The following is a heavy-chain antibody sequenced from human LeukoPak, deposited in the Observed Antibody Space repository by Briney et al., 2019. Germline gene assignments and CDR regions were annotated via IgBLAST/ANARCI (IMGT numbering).Heavy chain of an antibody. CDR3: AREAYGYCSSTSCPDSFDY. J-gene: IGHJ4*02. D-gene: IGHD2-2*01. CDR2: ISSSSSYI. CDR1: GFTFDDYG. V-gene: IGHV3-21*01. Sequence: GGSLRLSCAASGFTFDDYGMRWVRQAPGKGLEWVSSISSSSSYIYYADSVKGRFTISRDNAKNSLYLQMNSLRAEDTAAYYCAREAYGYCSSTSCPDSFDYWGQGTLVTVSS.